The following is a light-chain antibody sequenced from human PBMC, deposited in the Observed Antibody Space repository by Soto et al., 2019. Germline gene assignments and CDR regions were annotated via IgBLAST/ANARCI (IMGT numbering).Light chain of an antibody. CDR1: QTIRSW. V-gene: IGKV1-5*03. CDR2: KAS. J-gene: IGKJ1*01. Sequence: DIQMTQSPSTLSGTVGDRVTITCPASQTIRSWLAWYQQKPGKAPKLMIYKASTLKSGVPSRFRGSGSGTEFTLTISSLKPDDFETYYCQHYNSYSEAFGQGTKVDIK. CDR3: QHYNSYSEA.